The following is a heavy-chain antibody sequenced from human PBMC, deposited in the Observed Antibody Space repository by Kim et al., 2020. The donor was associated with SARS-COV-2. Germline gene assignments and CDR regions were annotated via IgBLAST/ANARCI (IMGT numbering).Heavy chain of an antibody. V-gene: IGHV3-21*01. CDR3: ARAANDYDILTGYLYYGMDI. D-gene: IGHD3-9*01. CDR1: GFTFSSYS. J-gene: IGHJ6*02. CDR2: ISSSSSYI. Sequence: GGSLRLSCAASGFTFSSYSMNWVRQAPGKGLEWVSSISSSSSYIYYADSVKGRFTISRDNAKNSLYLQMNSLRAEDTAVYYCARAANDYDILTGYLYYGMDIWSQGTAVTVSS.